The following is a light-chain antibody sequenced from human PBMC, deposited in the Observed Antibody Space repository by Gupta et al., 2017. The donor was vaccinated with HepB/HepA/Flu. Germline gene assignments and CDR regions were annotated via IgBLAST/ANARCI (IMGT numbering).Light chain of an antibody. Sequence: DIQMPQSPSSLSASVGDRVTITCRPSQSISIYLNWYQQKVGKAPKLLMFGGSGLQSGVPSRFSGSRSGTDFTLTISSLQPEDFATYYCQQTYSAPTTFGQGTKVEIK. V-gene: IGKV1-39*01. CDR3: QQTYSAPTT. J-gene: IGKJ2*01. CDR2: GGS. CDR1: QSISIY.